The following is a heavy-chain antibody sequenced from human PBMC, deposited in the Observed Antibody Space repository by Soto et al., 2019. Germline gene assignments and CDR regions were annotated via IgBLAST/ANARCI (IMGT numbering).Heavy chain of an antibody. J-gene: IGHJ4*02. V-gene: IGHV5-51*01. Sequence: GGSLNLSCDGSGYSFTNYLIAWARQMPGKGLEWMGIIYPGDSDTRYSPSFQGQVSISADKSITTAYLQWSSLKASDTAMYYCARHSSSLYPNLDYWGQGTLVTVSS. CDR2: IYPGDSDT. CDR3: ARHSSSLYPNLDY. D-gene: IGHD6-13*01. CDR1: GYSFTNYL.